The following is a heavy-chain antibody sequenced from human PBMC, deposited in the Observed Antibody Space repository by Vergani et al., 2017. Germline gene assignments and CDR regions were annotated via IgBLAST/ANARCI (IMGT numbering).Heavy chain of an antibody. CDR1: GFTFSSYW. D-gene: IGHD5-18*01. J-gene: IGHJ6*03. Sequence: EVQLLESGGGLVQPGGSLRLSCAASGFTFSSYWMSWVRQAPGKGLEWVSSISSSSSYIYYADSVKGRFTISRDNAKNSLYLQMNSLRAEDTAVYYCAREWNPGYSYGTYYYYYMDVWGKGTTVTVSS. CDR2: ISSSSSYI. V-gene: IGHV3-21*01. CDR3: AREWNPGYSYGTYYYYYMDV.